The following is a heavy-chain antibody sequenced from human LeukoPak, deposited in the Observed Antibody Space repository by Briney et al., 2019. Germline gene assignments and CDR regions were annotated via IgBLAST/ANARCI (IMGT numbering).Heavy chain of an antibody. D-gene: IGHD6-13*01. V-gene: IGHV3-64D*09. CDR2: ISSNGGTT. CDR3: VKERSAAADY. CDR1: GFTFSSYA. J-gene: IGHJ4*02. Sequence: PGGSLRLSCSASGFTFSSYAMHWVRQAPGKGLEYVTAISSNGGTTFYADSVKGRFTISRDNSKNTLYLQMSSLRAEDTAVYYCVKERSAAADYWGQGTLVTVSS.